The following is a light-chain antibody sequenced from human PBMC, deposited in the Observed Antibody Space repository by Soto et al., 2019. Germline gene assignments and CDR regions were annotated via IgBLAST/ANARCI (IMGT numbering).Light chain of an antibody. CDR1: QSVSSNY. Sequence: EIVLTQSPGTLSLSPGERATFSCRASQSVSSNYLAWYQQKPGQAPRLLIYAASTRATGVPDRFSGTGSGTDFALTISRLETDDSAVYYCQQYGGSPFTFGPGTKVDIK. CDR2: AAS. CDR3: QQYGGSPFT. J-gene: IGKJ3*01. V-gene: IGKV3-20*01.